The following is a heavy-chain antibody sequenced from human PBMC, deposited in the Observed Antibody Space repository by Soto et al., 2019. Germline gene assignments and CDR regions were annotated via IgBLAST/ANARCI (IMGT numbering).Heavy chain of an antibody. CDR3: ARVRDSNSLRGMDV. D-gene: IGHD1-1*01. CDR1: GGSISYYY. J-gene: IGHJ6*02. V-gene: IGHV4-4*07. CDR2: IHTSGST. Sequence: QVQLQESGPGLVKPSETLSLTCTVSGGSISYYYCSWIRQPAGKGLEWIGRIHTSGSTNYNPSLKSRVTMSVDTSKNQFSLELSSVTAADTAVYYCARVRDSNSLRGMDVWGQGTTVTVSS.